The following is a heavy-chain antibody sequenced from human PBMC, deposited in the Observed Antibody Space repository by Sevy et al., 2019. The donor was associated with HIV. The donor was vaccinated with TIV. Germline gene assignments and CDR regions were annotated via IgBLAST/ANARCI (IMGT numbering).Heavy chain of an antibody. CDR3: AGSIGWFPGD. J-gene: IGHJ4*02. Sequence: GGSLRLSCAASGFTFSTYWMTWVRQAPGKGLEWVANIKQDGSEKNYLDSVRGRFTISRDNAKNSLHLQMNSLRAEDTAVYYCAGSIGWFPGDWGQGTLVTVSS. CDR1: GFTFSTYW. D-gene: IGHD6-19*01. CDR2: IKQDGSEK. V-gene: IGHV3-7*03.